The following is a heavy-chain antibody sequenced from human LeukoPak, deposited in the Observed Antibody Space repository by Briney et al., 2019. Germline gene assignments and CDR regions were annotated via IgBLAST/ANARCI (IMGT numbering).Heavy chain of an antibody. Sequence: SETLSLTCTVSGGSISSGGYHWSWIRQHPGKGLEWIGYIYYSGSTYYNPSLKSRVTISVDTSKNQFSLKLSSVTAADTAVYYCARESYYDSSTFDPWGQGTLVTVSS. CDR3: ARESYYDSSTFDP. D-gene: IGHD3-22*01. CDR2: IYYSGST. J-gene: IGHJ5*02. CDR1: GGSISSGGYH. V-gene: IGHV4-31*03.